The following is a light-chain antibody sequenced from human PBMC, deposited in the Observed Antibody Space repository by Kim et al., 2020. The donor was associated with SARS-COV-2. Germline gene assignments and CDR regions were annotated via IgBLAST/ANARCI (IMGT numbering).Light chain of an antibody. Sequence: EIVLTQSPDTLSLSPGERATLSCRTSQSVSNNYLAWYQQKPGQAPRLLIYGTSSRATGIPDRFSGSGSGTDFTLTISRLEPEDFAVFYCQQYDTSPWTFGQGTKVDIK. J-gene: IGKJ1*01. CDR1: QSVSNNY. CDR2: GTS. CDR3: QQYDTSPWT. V-gene: IGKV3-20*01.